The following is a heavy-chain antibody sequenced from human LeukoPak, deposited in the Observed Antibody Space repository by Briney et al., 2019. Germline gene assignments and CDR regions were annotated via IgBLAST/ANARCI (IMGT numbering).Heavy chain of an antibody. Sequence: GRSLRLSCAASGFTFSHYWMHWVRQAPGKGLVWVSRINGDGSTTSYADSVKGRFTVSRDNAKNTLYLQMNSLRADDTAVYFCTKADWNDVLNWFDPWGQGTLVTVSS. CDR2: INGDGSTT. CDR3: TKADWNDVLNWFDP. CDR1: GFTFSHYW. D-gene: IGHD1-1*01. V-gene: IGHV3-74*01. J-gene: IGHJ5*02.